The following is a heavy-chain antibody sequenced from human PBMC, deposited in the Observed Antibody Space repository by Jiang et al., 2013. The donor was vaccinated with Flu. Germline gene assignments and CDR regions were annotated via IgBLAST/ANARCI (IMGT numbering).Heavy chain of an antibody. CDR2: IYYTGST. D-gene: IGHD3-22*01. V-gene: IGHV4-59*13. J-gene: IGHJ4*02. CDR3: ARETVITSSLDY. CDR1: GGSISSYY. Sequence: VQLVESGPGLVKSSETLSLTCTVSGGSISSYYWSWIRQPPGKGLEWIGYIYYTGSTNYNPSLESRVTISVDTSKNQFSLKLSSVTAADTAVYYCARETVITSSLDYWGQGTLVTVSS.